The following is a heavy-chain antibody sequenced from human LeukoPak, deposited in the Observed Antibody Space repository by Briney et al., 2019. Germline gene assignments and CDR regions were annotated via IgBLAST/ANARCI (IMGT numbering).Heavy chain of an antibody. V-gene: IGHV3-23*01. J-gene: IGHJ5*02. CDR3: AKDMYSSSVPNWFDP. CDR1: GFTFSSYG. CDR2: ISGSGGST. D-gene: IGHD6-13*01. Sequence: GGSLRLSCAASGFTFSSYGMSWVRQAPGKGLEWVSAISGSGGSTYYADSVKGRFTISRDNSKNTLYLQMNSLRAEDTAVYYCAKDMYSSSVPNWFDPWGQGILVTVSS.